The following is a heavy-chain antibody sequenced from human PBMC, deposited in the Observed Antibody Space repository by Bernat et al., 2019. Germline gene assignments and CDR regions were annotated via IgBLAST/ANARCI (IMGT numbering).Heavy chain of an antibody. J-gene: IGHJ6*02. V-gene: IGHV3-15*01. CDR1: GFTFTNAW. CDR2: IKSKTDGGTT. D-gene: IGHD6-6*01. Sequence: EVQLVESGGGLVKPGGSLRLSCAASGFTFTNAWMSWVRQAPGKGLEWVGLIKSKTDGGTTDYAAPVKGRFTISRDDSKNTLYLQMNSLKTEDTAVYYGTTGLAARPIYRRPYDDCYYGVDVGGQGTTVTVS. CDR3: TTGLAARPIYRRPYDDCYYGVDV.